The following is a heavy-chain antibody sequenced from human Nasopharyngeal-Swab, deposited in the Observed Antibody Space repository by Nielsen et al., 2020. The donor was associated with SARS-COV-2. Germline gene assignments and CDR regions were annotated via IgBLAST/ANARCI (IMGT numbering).Heavy chain of an antibody. V-gene: IGHV3-30*03. CDR2: ISYDGSNK. CDR3: ARVAAGHYYYYYMDV. D-gene: IGHD6-25*01. J-gene: IGHJ6*03. CDR1: GFTFSSYG. Sequence: GGSLRLSCAASGFTFSSYGMHWVRQAPGKGLEWVAVISYDGSNKYYADSVKGRFTISRDNAKNSLYLQMNSLRAEDTAVYYCARVAAGHYYYYYMDVWGKGTTVTVSS.